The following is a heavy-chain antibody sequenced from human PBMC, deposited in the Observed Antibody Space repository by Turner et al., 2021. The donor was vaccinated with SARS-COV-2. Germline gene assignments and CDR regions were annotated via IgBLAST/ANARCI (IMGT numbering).Heavy chain of an antibody. CDR1: GGSISSYY. J-gene: IGHJ4*02. D-gene: IGHD3-16*01. CDR2: IYYSGST. Sequence: QVQLQESGPALVKPSETLSLTCTVSGGSISSYYWSWIRQPPGKGLEWIGYIYYSGSTNYNPSLRSRVSISVDTSKKHFSLMWTAVTAADTAVYYCARDPGERSCVYWGQGTLVTVSS. CDR3: ARDPGERSCVY. V-gene: IGHV4-59*01.